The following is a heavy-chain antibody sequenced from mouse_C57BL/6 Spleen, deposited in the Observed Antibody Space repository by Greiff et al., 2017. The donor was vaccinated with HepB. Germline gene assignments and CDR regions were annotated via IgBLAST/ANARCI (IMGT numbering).Heavy chain of an antibody. D-gene: IGHD2-10*02. V-gene: IGHV1-82*01. CDR2: IYPGDGDI. CDR1: GYAFSSSW. Sequence: VKLMESGPELVKPGASVKISCKASGYAFSSSWMNWVKQRPGKGLEWIGRIYPGDGDINYNGKFKGKATLTADKSSSTAYMQLSSLTSEDSAVYFCARGGRGMDYFDYWGQGTTLTVSS. J-gene: IGHJ2*01. CDR3: ARGGRGMDYFDY.